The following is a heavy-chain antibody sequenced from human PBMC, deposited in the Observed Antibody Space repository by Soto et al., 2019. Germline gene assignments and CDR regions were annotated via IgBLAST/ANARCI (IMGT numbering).Heavy chain of an antibody. V-gene: IGHV1-69*01. CDR1: GGTFSSYA. D-gene: IGHD4-4*01. CDR3: ARERRTTVMYYYYGMDV. CDR2: IIPIFGTA. Sequence: QVQLVQSGAEVKKPGSSVKVSCKASGGTFSSYAISWVRQAPGQGLEWMGGIIPIFGTANYAQKFQGRVTITADDSTSTDYMELSSLRSEDTAVYYCARERRTTVMYYYYGMDVWGQGTTVTVSS. J-gene: IGHJ6*02.